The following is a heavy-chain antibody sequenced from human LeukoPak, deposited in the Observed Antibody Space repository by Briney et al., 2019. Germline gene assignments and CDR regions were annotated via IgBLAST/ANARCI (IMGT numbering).Heavy chain of an antibody. J-gene: IGHJ4*02. CDR3: ARQPPRGYDSSGYYYYPFDY. D-gene: IGHD3-22*01. CDR2: MNPNSGNT. Sequence: GASVKVSCKASGYTFTSYDINWVRQATGQGLEWMGWMNPNSGNTGYAQKFQGRVTMTRNTSISTAYMELSSLRSEDTAVYYCARQPPRGYDSSGYYYYPFDYWGQGTLVTVSS. V-gene: IGHV1-8*01. CDR1: GYTFTSYD.